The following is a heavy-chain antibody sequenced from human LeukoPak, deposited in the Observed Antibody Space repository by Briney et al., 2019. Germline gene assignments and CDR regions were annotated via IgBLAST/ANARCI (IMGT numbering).Heavy chain of an antibody. CDR3: ARAIRIVGATRFDY. J-gene: IGHJ4*02. V-gene: IGHV4-31*03. CDR2: IYYSGST. D-gene: IGHD1-26*01. CDR1: GGSISSGGYY. Sequence: KPSETLSLTCTVSGGSISSGGYYWSWIRQHPGKGLEWIGYIYYSGSTYYNPSLKSRATISVDTSKNQFSLKLSSVIAADTAVYYCARAIRIVGATRFDYWGQGTLVTVSS.